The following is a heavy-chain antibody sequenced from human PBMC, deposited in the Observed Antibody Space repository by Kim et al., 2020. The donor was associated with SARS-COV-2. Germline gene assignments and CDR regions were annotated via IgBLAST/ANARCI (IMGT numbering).Heavy chain of an antibody. Sequence: DSVKGRFTISRDNSKNTLYLQMNSLRAEDTAVYYCAKDSFGEETPMFFDYWGQGTLVTVSS. D-gene: IGHD3-10*01. V-gene: IGHV3-23*01. J-gene: IGHJ4*02. CDR3: AKDSFGEETPMFFDY.